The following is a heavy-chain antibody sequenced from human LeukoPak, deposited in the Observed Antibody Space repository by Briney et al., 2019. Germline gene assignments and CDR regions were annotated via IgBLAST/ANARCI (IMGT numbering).Heavy chain of an antibody. CDR3: TADLSDSSAWSFDY. V-gene: IGHV3-15*01. D-gene: IGHD3-22*01. CDR2: IRTKREGEPT. Sequence: PGGSLRLSCAASGFSFSDAWLSWVRQAPGKGLEWIGRIRTKREGEPTDYPRPVKGRFTISRDPSENTLYLQMNSLRTEDTAVYYCTADLSDSSAWSFDYWGQGTLVTVSS. CDR1: GFSFSDAW. J-gene: IGHJ4*02.